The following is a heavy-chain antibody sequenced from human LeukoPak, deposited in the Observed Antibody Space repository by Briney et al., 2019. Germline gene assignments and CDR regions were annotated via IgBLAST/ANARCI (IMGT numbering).Heavy chain of an antibody. J-gene: IGHJ4*02. V-gene: IGHV4-30-2*01. D-gene: IGHD2-2*01. CDR2: IYHSGST. Sequence: SQTLSLTCTVSGGSISSGGYYWSWIRQPPGKGLEWIGYIYHSGSTYYNPSLKSRVTISVDTSKNQFSLKLSSVTAADTAVYYCARGVVPAAIRARGYYFDYWGQGTLVTVSS. CDR3: ARGVVPAAIRARGYYFDY. CDR1: GGSISSGGYY.